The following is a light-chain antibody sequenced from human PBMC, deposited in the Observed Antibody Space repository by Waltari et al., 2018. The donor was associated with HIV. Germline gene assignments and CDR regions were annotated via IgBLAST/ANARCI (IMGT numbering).Light chain of an antibody. CDR3: CSYTKLTTHYVL. Sequence: QSALTQPASVSGSPGQSITISCNGTTTAIGGYNYVSWYQRHPDKAPKLIIFGVSNRPSGISSRFSGSKSGNTASLTISGLQAEDEADYYCCSYTKLTTHYVLFGGGTKLTVL. J-gene: IGLJ2*01. V-gene: IGLV2-14*03. CDR1: TTAIGGYNY. CDR2: GVS.